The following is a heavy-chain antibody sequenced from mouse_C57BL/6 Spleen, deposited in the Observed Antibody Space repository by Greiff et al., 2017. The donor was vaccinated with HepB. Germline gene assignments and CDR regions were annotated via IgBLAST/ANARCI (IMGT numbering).Heavy chain of an antibody. CDR3: ARYYYGSSYWYFDV. CDR2: IDPSDSET. J-gene: IGHJ1*03. V-gene: IGHV1-52*01. Sequence: QVQLQQPGAELVRPGSSVKLSCKASVYTFTSYWMHWVKQRPIQGLEWIGNIDPSDSETHYNQKFKDKATLTVDKSSSTAYMQLSSLTSEDSAVYYCARYYYGSSYWYFDVWGTGTTVTVSS. D-gene: IGHD1-1*01. CDR1: VYTFTSYW.